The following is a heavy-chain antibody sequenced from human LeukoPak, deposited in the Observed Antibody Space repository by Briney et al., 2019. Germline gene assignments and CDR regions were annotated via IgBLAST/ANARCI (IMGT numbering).Heavy chain of an antibody. CDR1: GFTFINYW. D-gene: IGHD6-19*01. J-gene: IGHJ4*02. CDR3: ARIGGSVDIGWFFDY. CDR2: IKQDGSEK. Sequence: GGSLRLSCAASGFTFINYWMSWVRQAPGKGLEWVANIKQDGSEKLYLDSLKGRFTISRDNAKNSLFLQMNSLRAEDTAVCYCARIGGSVDIGWFFDYWGQGTLVTVSS. V-gene: IGHV3-7*01.